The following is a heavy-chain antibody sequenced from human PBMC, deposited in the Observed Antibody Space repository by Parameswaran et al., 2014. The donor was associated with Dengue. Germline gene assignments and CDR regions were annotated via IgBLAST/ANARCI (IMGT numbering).Heavy chain of an antibody. V-gene: IGHV3-9*01. J-gene: IGHJ6*02. D-gene: IGHD6-19*01. CDR2: ISWNSGSI. Sequence: WIRQPPGKGLEWVSGISWNSGSIGYADSVKGRFTISRDNAKNSLYLQMNSLRAEDTALYYCAKDLGTGIAVEEEDYYYYGMDVWGQGTTVTVSS. CDR3: AKDLGTGIAVEEEDYYYYGMDV.